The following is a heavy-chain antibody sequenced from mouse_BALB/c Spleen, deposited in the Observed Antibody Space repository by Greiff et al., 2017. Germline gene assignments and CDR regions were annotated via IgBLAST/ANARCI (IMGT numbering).Heavy chain of an antibody. J-gene: IGHJ4*01. V-gene: IGHV5-17*02. CDR2: ISSGSSTI. Sequence: EVKLVESGGGLVQPGGSRKLSCAASGFTFSSFGMHWVRQAPEKGLEWVAYISSGSSTIYYADTVKGRFTISRDNPKNTLFLQMTSLRSEDTAMYYCARGGDYYRYDGYAMDYWGQGTSVTVSS. D-gene: IGHD2-14*01. CDR3: ARGGDYYRYDGYAMDY. CDR1: GFTFSSFG.